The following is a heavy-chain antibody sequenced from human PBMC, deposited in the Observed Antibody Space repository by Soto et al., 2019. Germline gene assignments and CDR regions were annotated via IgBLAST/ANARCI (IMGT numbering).Heavy chain of an antibody. V-gene: IGHV3-23*01. D-gene: IGHD2-2*01. CDR1: GFTFSSYA. J-gene: IGHJ6*03. Sequence: EVQLLESGGGLVQPGGSLRLSCAASGFTFSSYAMSWVRQAPGKGLEWVSAISGSGGSTYYADSVKGRFTISRDNSKNTLYLQMNSLRAEDTAVYYCAKAYCSSTSCLSHLYYYYYYMDVWGKGTTVTVSS. CDR3: AKAYCSSTSCLSHLYYYYYYMDV. CDR2: ISGSGGST.